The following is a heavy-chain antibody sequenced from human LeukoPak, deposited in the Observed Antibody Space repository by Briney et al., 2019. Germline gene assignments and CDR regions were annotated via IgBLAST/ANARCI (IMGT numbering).Heavy chain of an antibody. CDR2: ISRSGAMI. J-gene: IGHJ4*02. CDR3: ARVDFGDSIDY. Sequence: GGSLRLSCAASGFTVSSNYMSWVRQAPGKGLEWVSYISRSGAMIYYSDSVKGRFTISRDNAKNSLYLQMNSLRAEDTAVYYCARVDFGDSIDYWGQGTLVTVSS. CDR1: GFTVSSNY. D-gene: IGHD4-17*01. V-gene: IGHV3-11*04.